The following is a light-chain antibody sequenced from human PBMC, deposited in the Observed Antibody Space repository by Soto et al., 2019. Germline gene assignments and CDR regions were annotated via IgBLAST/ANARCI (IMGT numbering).Light chain of an antibody. CDR3: CSSLSSSTYV. J-gene: IGLJ1*01. CDR2: DVS. CDR1: SSDIGGYNY. Sequence: QSALTQPASVSGSPGQSIAISCTGTSSDIGGYNYVSWYQQHPGKAPNLIIYDVSNRPSGVSDRFSGSKSGNTASLTISGLQAEDEADYYCCSSLSSSTYVFGTGTKVTV. V-gene: IGLV2-14*01.